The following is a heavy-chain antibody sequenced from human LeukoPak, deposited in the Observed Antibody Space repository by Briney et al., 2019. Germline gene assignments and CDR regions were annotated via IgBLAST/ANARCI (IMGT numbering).Heavy chain of an antibody. CDR2: ISGSGGST. J-gene: IGHJ4*02. D-gene: IGHD3-9*01. CDR3: AKGVRYFDWLDY. Sequence: GSLRLSCAASGFIFSSYAMSWVRQAPGEGLEWVSGISGSGGSTYYADSVKGRFTISRDNSKNTLYLQMNSLRAEDTAVYYCAKGVRYFDWLDYWGQGTLVTVSS. CDR1: GFIFSSYA. V-gene: IGHV3-23*01.